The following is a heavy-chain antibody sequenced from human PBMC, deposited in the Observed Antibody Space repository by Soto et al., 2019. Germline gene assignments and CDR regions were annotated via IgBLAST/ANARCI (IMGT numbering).Heavy chain of an antibody. V-gene: IGHV1-69*12. D-gene: IGHD3-16*01. Sequence: QVQLAQSGAEVKKPGSSVKVSCKASGGTFSSYAISWVRQAPGQGLEWMGGIIPIFGTPDYAQKFQGRVTITADESTSTAYMELSSLRSEDTAVYYCAFTLSANYYYGMDVWGQGTTVTVSS. CDR3: AFTLSANYYYGMDV. CDR1: GGTFSSYA. J-gene: IGHJ6*02. CDR2: IIPIFGTP.